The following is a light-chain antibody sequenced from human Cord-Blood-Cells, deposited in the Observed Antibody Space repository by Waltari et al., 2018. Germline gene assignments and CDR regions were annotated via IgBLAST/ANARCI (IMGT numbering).Light chain of an antibody. CDR3: RSYTSSSTLV. Sequence: QSALTQPASVSGSPGQSITISCTGTSSDVGGYNYVSWYQQHPGKAPKLMIYDVSNRPSGVSNPFSGSKSGNTASLTISGLQAEDEADYYCRSYTSSSTLVFGGGTKLTVL. CDR1: SSDVGGYNY. J-gene: IGLJ3*02. V-gene: IGLV2-14*03. CDR2: DVS.